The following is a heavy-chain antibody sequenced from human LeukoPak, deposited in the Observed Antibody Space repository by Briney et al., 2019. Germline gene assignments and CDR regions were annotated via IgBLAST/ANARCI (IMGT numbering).Heavy chain of an antibody. Sequence: GASLRISCKGSGYSFTSYWISWVRQMPGKRLEWMGRIDPSDSYTNYSPSFQGHVTISADKSISTAYLQWSSLKASDTAMYYCARHRDYYGSGSYPDYWGQGTLVTVSS. V-gene: IGHV5-10-1*01. D-gene: IGHD3-10*01. CDR3: ARHRDYYGSGSYPDY. J-gene: IGHJ4*02. CDR1: GYSFTSYW. CDR2: IDPSDSYT.